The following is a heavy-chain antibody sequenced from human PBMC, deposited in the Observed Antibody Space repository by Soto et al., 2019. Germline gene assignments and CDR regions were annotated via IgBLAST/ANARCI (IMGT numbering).Heavy chain of an antibody. D-gene: IGHD2-15*01. Sequence: SETLSLTCAVYGGSFSGYYWSWIRQPPGKGLEWIGEINHSGSTNYNPSLKSRVTISVDTSKNQFSLKLSSVTAADTAVYYCAKDTGRGGGSVFDYWGQGTLVTVSS. CDR3: AKDTGRGGGSVFDY. CDR2: INHSGST. CDR1: GGSFSGYY. J-gene: IGHJ4*02. V-gene: IGHV4-34*01.